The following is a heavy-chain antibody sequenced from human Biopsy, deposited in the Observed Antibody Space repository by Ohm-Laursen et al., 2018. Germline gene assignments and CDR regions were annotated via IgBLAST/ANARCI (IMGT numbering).Heavy chain of an antibody. CDR1: DFPLSSGAFY. J-gene: IGHJ4*02. Sequence: SQTLSLTCRVSDFPLSSGAFYWSWIRQRPGKGLEWIGYIYYSGTTSFNPSLKSRVTMSVDTSANHFSLKLSSVTAADTALYYCARSPASTWTGYFESWGQGSLVTVSS. D-gene: IGHD6-13*01. CDR3: ARSPASTWTGYFES. CDR2: IYYSGTT. V-gene: IGHV4-31*03.